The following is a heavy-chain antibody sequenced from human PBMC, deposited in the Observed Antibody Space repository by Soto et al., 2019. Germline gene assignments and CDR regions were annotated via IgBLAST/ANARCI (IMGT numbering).Heavy chain of an antibody. D-gene: IGHD2-2*02. V-gene: IGHV4-31*03. Sequence: SETLSLTCTVSGGSISSGNYYWSWIRQHPGKGLEWIGYIYYSGSTYYNPSLKSRVSMSVDTSKNHFSLQLTSVTVADTAVYYCARVRVCSSANCYTGPFDPWGQGTLVTVSS. CDR2: IYYSGST. CDR3: ARVRVCSSANCYTGPFDP. CDR1: GGSISSGNYY. J-gene: IGHJ5*02.